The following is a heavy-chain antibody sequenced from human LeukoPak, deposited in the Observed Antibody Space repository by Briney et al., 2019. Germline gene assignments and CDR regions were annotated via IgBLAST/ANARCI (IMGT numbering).Heavy chain of an antibody. J-gene: IGHJ4*02. CDR1: GFTFSSYS. V-gene: IGHV3-73*01. CDR3: TTAGTYYYDSSGYYPFDY. D-gene: IGHD3-22*01. CDR2: IRSKANSYAT. Sequence: PGGSLRLSCAASGFTFSSYSMNWVRQASGKGLEWVGRIRSKANSYATAYAALVKGRFTISRDDSKNTAYLQMNSLKTEDTAVYYCTTAGTYYYDSSGYYPFDYWGQGTLVTVSS.